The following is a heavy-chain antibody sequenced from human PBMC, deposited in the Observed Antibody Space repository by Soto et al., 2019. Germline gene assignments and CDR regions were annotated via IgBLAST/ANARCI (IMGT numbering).Heavy chain of an antibody. Sequence: PGGSLRLSCAASGFTFSSYAMSWVRQAPGKGLEWVSAISGSGGSTYYADSVKGRFTISRDNSKNTLYLQMNSLRAEDTAVYYCAKDSDHDYGGNSVYWGQGTLVTVSS. V-gene: IGHV3-23*01. D-gene: IGHD4-17*01. CDR3: AKDSDHDYGGNSVY. CDR2: ISGSGGST. CDR1: GFTFSSYA. J-gene: IGHJ4*02.